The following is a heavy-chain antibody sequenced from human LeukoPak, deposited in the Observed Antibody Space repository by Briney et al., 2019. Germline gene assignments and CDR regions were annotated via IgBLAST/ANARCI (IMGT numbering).Heavy chain of an antibody. V-gene: IGHV3-30-3*01. CDR1: GFTLSSYA. J-gene: IGHJ4*02. CDR2: ISYDGSNK. Sequence: PGGSLRLSCAASGFTLSSYAMHGVRPAPGKGRAGVALISYDGSNKYYADTLKGRFTISRDNSQNTLYLSMNTQRAGYTAVYFFADGADGVDRVPLVHWGQGTLVTVSS. CDR3: ADGADGVDRVPLVH. D-gene: IGHD4-17*01.